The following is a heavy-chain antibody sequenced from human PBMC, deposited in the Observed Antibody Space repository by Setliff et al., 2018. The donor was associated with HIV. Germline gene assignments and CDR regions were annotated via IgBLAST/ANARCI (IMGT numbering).Heavy chain of an antibody. CDR3: VNPSGAMGDFDS. Sequence: PSETLSLTCTVSGGSISSTNYFWGWHRQPQGKGLEWHGTNYYHGNTYYNPSIKSRVTISIYTSQNQFSLQLTIVTAADTAVYYGVNPSGAMGDFDSWGQGTLVTVSS. CDR1: GGSISSTNYF. J-gene: IGHJ4*02. CDR2: NYYHGNT. D-gene: IGHD3-16*01. V-gene: IGHV4-39*01.